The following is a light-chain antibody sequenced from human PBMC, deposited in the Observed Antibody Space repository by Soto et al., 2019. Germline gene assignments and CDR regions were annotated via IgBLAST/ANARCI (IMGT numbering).Light chain of an antibody. CDR2: GAS. CDR1: QSVRDN. Sequence: ETVMTQSPATLSVSPGERATLSCRATQSVRDNVAWYRQKPGQAPRLLIYGASTRANGIPARFSGSGSGAEFTLTISSLQSEDFAVYYCQQYNKWFSITFGQGTRLEIK. J-gene: IGKJ5*01. CDR3: QQYNKWFSIT. V-gene: IGKV3-15*01.